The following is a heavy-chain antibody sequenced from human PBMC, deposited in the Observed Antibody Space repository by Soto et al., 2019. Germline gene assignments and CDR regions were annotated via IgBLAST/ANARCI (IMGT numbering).Heavy chain of an antibody. CDR1: GFTFSSYW. J-gene: IGHJ6*02. CDR2: INSDGSST. D-gene: IGHD3-10*01. V-gene: IGHV3-74*01. CDR3: AGSGSYRYYGMDV. Sequence: EVQLVESGGGLVQPGGSLRLSCAASGFTFSSYWMHWVRQAPGKGLVWVSRINSDGSSTSYADSVKGRFTISRDNAKNTMYLQMNSLRAEDTAVYYCAGSGSYRYYGMDVWGQGTTVTVSS.